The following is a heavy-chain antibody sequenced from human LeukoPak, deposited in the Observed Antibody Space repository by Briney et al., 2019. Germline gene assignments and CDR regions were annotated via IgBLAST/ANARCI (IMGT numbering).Heavy chain of an antibody. Sequence: GGSPRLSCAASGFTFSNAWMSWVRQAPGKGLEWVGRIKSKTDGGTTAYAAPVKGRFTISRDDSKNTLYLQMNSLKTEDTALYYCTREDIVVVVAATGAFDIWGQGTRVTVSS. CDR3: TREDIVVVVAATGAFDI. J-gene: IGHJ3*02. V-gene: IGHV3-15*01. CDR2: IKSKTDGGTT. CDR1: GFTFSNAW. D-gene: IGHD2-15*01.